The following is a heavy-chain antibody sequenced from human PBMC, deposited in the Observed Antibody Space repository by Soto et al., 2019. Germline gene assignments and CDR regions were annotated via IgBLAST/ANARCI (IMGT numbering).Heavy chain of an antibody. V-gene: IGHV5-51*01. CDR2: IYPRDSED. J-gene: IGHJ4*01. D-gene: IGHD3-22*01. CDR1: GYDLISYW. Sequence: PGQSLKMSCEASGYDLISYWIGWVRQMPGKGLEWMGIIYPRDSEDRYSPSFQGQVTISVDKSIRTAYLQWGSLKASDTPMYYCVVWSYYDSSGYKGYYFHYWGQGTLVTVSS. CDR3: VVWSYYDSSGYKGYYFHY.